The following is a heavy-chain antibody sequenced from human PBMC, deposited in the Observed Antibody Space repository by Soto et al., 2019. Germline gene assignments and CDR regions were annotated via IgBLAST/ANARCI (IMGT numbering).Heavy chain of an antibody. V-gene: IGHV4-59*12. J-gene: IGHJ4*02. CDR2: IYYSGST. CDR1: GGSISSYY. Sequence: SETLSLTCTVSGGSISSYYWSWIRQPPGKGLEWIGYIYYSGSTNYNPSLRSRVTISVDTSKNQFSLKLSSVTAADTAVYYCAREAQLGYFDYWGQGTLVTVSS. D-gene: IGHD6-6*01. CDR3: AREAQLGYFDY.